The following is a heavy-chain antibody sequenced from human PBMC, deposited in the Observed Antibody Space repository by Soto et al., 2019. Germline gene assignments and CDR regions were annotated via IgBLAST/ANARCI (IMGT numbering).Heavy chain of an antibody. Sequence: QVQLVQSGAEVRKPGSSVKVSCKASGDTFSFYAINWVRLAPGLGLEWMGRINPILSMSNYAQRFQGRVTMTADKSTSTAYMELSGLRSEDTAIYYCASSYGSGYRAFDYWGQGALVTVSS. CDR1: GDTFSFYA. CDR3: ASSYGSGYRAFDY. D-gene: IGHD3-10*01. J-gene: IGHJ4*02. CDR2: INPILSMS. V-gene: IGHV1-69*02.